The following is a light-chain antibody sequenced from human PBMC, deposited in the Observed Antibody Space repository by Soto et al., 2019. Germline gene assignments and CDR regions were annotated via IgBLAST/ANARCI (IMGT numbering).Light chain of an antibody. J-gene: IGLJ1*01. CDR3: SSYAGSSNV. V-gene: IGLV2-14*02. Sequence: QSALTQPASVSGSPGQSITISCTGTSSDVGSYNLVSWYQQHPDKAPKLMIYEGSKRPSGVSNRFSGSKSGNTASLTVSGLQAEDEADYYCSSYAGSSNVFGTGTKVTVL. CDR1: SSDVGSYNL. CDR2: EGS.